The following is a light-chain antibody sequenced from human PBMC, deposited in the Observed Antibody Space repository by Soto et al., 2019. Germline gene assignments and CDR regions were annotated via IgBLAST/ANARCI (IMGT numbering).Light chain of an antibody. CDR1: NSDVGGYNY. Sequence: QSALTQTASVSGSPGQSITISCTGSNSDVGGYNYVSWYQHHPGKAPKLMIYKVSLRPSGVSSRFSGSKSGNTASLTISGLQPEDESHYYCSSYTTTNAVVFGGGTKLTVL. J-gene: IGLJ2*01. CDR3: SSYTTTNAVV. V-gene: IGLV2-14*01. CDR2: KVS.